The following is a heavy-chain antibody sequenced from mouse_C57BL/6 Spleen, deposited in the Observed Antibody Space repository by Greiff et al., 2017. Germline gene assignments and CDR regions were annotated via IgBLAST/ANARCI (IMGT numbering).Heavy chain of an antibody. J-gene: IGHJ2*01. CDR3: ARGLITTVPDY. D-gene: IGHD1-1*01. Sequence: QVQLKQPGAELVKPGASVKMSCKASGYTFTSYWITWVKQRPGQGLEWIGDIYPGSGSTNYNEKFKSKATLTVDTSSSTAYMQLSSLTSEDSAVYYCARGLITTVPDYWGQGTTLTVSS. V-gene: IGHV1-55*01. CDR2: IYPGSGST. CDR1: GYTFTSYW.